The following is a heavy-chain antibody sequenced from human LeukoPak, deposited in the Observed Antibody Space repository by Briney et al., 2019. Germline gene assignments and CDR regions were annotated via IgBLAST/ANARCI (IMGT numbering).Heavy chain of an antibody. CDR3: AREPRGDTAMVKSAFDI. Sequence: ASVKVSCKASGYTFTSYYMHWVRQAPGQGLEWVGIINPSGGSTSYAQEFQGRVTMTRDTSTSTVYMELSSLRSEDTAVYYCAREPRGDTAMVKSAFDIWGQGTMVTVSS. D-gene: IGHD5-18*01. CDR1: GYTFTSYY. V-gene: IGHV1-46*01. CDR2: INPSGGST. J-gene: IGHJ3*02.